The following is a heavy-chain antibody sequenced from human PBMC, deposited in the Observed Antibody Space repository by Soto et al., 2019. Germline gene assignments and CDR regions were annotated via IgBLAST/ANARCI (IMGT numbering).Heavy chain of an antibody. V-gene: IGHV4-30-4*01. Sequence: QVQLRESGPGLVKPSQTLSLTCTVSGGSISSGDYYWSWIRQPPGKGLEWIGYIYYSGSTYYNPSLKSRVTISVDTSKNQFSLKLSSVTAADTAVYYCARGGYYYDSSGYALGYWGQGTLVTVSS. D-gene: IGHD3-22*01. J-gene: IGHJ4*02. CDR2: IYYSGST. CDR1: GGSISSGDYY. CDR3: ARGGYYYDSSGYALGY.